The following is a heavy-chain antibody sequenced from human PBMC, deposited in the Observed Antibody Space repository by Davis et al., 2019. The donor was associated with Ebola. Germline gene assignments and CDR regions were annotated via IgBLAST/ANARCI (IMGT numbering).Heavy chain of an antibody. V-gene: IGHV1-69*06. CDR2: IISEYGTR. CDR3: ARGITMVRGVDWFDP. Sequence: SVKVSCKASGGTISTYAISWVRQAPGQGLEWMGAIISEYGTRAYARKFQGRVTITADKPTSTIYMEVSGLSTDDTAVYYCARGITMVRGVDWFDPWGQGTLVTVSS. J-gene: IGHJ5*02. CDR1: GGTISTYA. D-gene: IGHD3-10*01.